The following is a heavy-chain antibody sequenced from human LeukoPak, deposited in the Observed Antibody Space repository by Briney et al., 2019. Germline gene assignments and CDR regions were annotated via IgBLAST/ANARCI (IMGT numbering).Heavy chain of an antibody. Sequence: GGSLRLSCAASGFTFSSYAMHWVRQAPGKGLEWVAVISYDGSNKYYADSVKGRFSISRDNAKNSLYLQMNSLRAEDTAVYYCARGNSYYGSGSSTYWGQGTLVTVSS. CDR1: GFTFSSYA. D-gene: IGHD3-10*01. CDR3: ARGNSYYGSGSSTY. V-gene: IGHV3-30*04. CDR2: ISYDGSNK. J-gene: IGHJ1*01.